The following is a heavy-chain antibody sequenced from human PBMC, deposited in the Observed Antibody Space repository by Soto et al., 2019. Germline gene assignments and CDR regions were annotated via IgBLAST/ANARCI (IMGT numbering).Heavy chain of an antibody. J-gene: IGHJ4*02. D-gene: IGHD5-12*01. CDR2: ISARGGSS. Sequence: DVQLLESGGGLVQPGGSLRLSCAASGFSFSSYAMVWVRQAPGKGLEWVAVISARGGSSYFADSMKGRFTLSRDNSKNVLSLEMNSLRAEDTAIYFCAKGSIEYSASVANWGQGTLVVVSS. CDR1: GFSFSSYA. CDR3: AKGSIEYSASVAN. V-gene: IGHV3-23*01.